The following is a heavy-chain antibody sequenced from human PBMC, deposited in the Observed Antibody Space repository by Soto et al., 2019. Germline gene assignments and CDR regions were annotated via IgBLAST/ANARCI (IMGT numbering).Heavy chain of an antibody. Sequence: QVQLVESGGGLVKPGGSRRLSCAASGFPFINSKRNGFRQAPGKGLEWLSYSDGSSAYTNYADSVKGRFTISRDNAKNSLFLQLTSLRDEDTAVYYCARAVGNYYGMDVWGQGTTVTVSS. D-gene: IGHD1-26*01. CDR3: ARAVGNYYGMDV. CDR2: SDGSSAYT. J-gene: IGHJ6*02. CDR1: GFPFINSK. V-gene: IGHV3-11*06.